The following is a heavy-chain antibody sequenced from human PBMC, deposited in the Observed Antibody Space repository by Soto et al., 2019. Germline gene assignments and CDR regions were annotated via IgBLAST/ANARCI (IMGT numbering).Heavy chain of an antibody. D-gene: IGHD3-3*01. J-gene: IGHJ5*02. Sequence: GESLKISCKGSGYSFTSYWIGWARQMPGKGLEWMGLIYPGDSDTRYSPSFQGQVTISADKSISTAYLQWSSLKASDTAMYYCARLFWSGYYTENWFDPWGQGTLVTVSS. CDR3: ARLFWSGYYTENWFDP. CDR2: IYPGDSDT. CDR1: GYSFTSYW. V-gene: IGHV5-51*01.